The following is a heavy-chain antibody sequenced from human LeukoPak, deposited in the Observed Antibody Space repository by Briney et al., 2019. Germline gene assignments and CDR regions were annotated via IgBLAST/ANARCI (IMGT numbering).Heavy chain of an antibody. J-gene: IGHJ4*02. Sequence: SSETLSLTCSISGGSVSDYYWSWIRQSPGKGLEWIGYIYHTGSTSYSPSLKSRVTISADTSQTQFSLKLSSVTAADTAVYYCASRKLGNDYWGQGTLVTVSS. CDR2: IYHTGST. V-gene: IGHV4-59*02. CDR3: ASRKLGNDY. CDR1: GGSVSDYY. D-gene: IGHD7-27*01.